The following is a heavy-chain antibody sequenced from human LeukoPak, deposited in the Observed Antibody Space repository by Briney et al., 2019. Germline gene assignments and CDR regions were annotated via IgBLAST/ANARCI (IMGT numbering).Heavy chain of an antibody. CDR1: GGSISTYY. J-gene: IGHJ4*02. CDR2: IYYSGST. D-gene: IGHD5-24*01. CDR3: ARGAGTKEMAFGH. Sequence: SESLSLTCTVSGGSISTYYWSWIRQPPGKGLEWIGYIYYSGSTNYNPSLKSRVTISVDTSKNHFSLKLTSVTAADTAVYYCARGAGTKEMAFGHWGQGTLVTVSS. V-gene: IGHV4-59*01.